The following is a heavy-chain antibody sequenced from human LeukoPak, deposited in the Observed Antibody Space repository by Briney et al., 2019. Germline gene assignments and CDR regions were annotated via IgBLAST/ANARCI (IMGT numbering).Heavy chain of an antibody. J-gene: IGHJ6*03. CDR2: INPNSGGT. D-gene: IGHD6-19*01. Sequence: ASVKVSCKASGYTFTGYYMHWVRQAPGQGLEWMGWINPNSGGTNYAQKFQGRVTMTRDTSISTAYMELSRLRSDDTAVYYCARDPRSVAGPNYYYYYYMDVWGKGTTVTVSS. CDR3: ARDPRSVAGPNYYYYYYMDV. CDR1: GYTFTGYY. V-gene: IGHV1-2*02.